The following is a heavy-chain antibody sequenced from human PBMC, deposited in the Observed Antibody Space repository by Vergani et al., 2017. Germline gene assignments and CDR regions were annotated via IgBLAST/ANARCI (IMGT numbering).Heavy chain of an antibody. CDR1: GGSISSSSYY. V-gene: IGHV4-39*01. J-gene: IGHJ4*02. CDR3: ARLYHTMIVVL. D-gene: IGHD3-22*01. Sequence: QLQLQDSGPGLVRPSETLSLTCTVSGGSISSSSYYWGWIRKPPGKGLDWIGSNYYSGGTYYNPSLKSRVTISVDTSKNQFSLKLSSVPAADTAVYYCARLYHTMIVVLWSQGTLVTVSS. CDR2: NYYSGGT.